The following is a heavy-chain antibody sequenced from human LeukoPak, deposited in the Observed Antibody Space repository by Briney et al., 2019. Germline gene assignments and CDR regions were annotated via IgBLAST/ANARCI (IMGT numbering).Heavy chain of an antibody. Sequence: SGTLSLTCNVSGGSISSANMYWSWIRQPPGKGLEWIGYISYSGSTYYNASLKSRVTISFDTSNNRFSLKLTSMTAADTAIYFCARVDMATIFDYWGQGALVTVSS. CDR1: GGSISSANMY. CDR2: ISYSGST. J-gene: IGHJ4*02. CDR3: ARVDMATIFDY. D-gene: IGHD5-24*01. V-gene: IGHV4-30-4*01.